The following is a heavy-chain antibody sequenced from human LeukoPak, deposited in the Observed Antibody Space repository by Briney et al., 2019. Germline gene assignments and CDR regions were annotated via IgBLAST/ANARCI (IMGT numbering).Heavy chain of an antibody. J-gene: IGHJ4*02. CDR1: GFTFSNFG. D-gene: IGHD3-10*01. CDR2: ISYDGSNK. V-gene: IGHV3-30*03. CDR3: ARGLKGYGSGSYYIGHSLDY. Sequence: QPGRSLRLSCAASGFTFSNFGMHWVRQTPGKGLEWMAVISYDGSNKYHADSVKGRFTISRDNAKNSLYLQMNSLRAEDTAVYYCARGLKGYGSGSYYIGHSLDYSGQGTLVTVSS.